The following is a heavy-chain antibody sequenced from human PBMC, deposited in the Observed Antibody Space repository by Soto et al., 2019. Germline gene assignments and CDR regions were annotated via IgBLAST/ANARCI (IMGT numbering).Heavy chain of an antibody. CDR2: ISGSGGST. V-gene: IGHV3-23*01. CDR1: GFTFSTYA. Sequence: GGSLRLSCAASGFTFSTYAMSWVRQAPGKGLEWVSAISGSGGSTYYADSVKGRFTISRDNSKNTLYLQMNSLRAEDTAVYYCAKGWSYAREHFDYCGQGTMVTVST. D-gene: IGHD3-16*01. CDR3: AKGWSYAREHFDY. J-gene: IGHJ4*02.